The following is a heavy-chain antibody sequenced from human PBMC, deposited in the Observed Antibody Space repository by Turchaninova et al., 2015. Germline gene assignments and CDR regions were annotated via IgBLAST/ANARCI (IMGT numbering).Heavy chain of an antibody. CDR1: GFTFSDHS. CDR3: VRGASAAANSYYYYGMDV. CDR2: SRNKVKSYTT. V-gene: IGHV3-72*01. D-gene: IGHD6-13*01. J-gene: IGHJ6*02. Sequence: EVQLVESGGGLVQPGGSLRRSCAASGFTFSDHSMDWVRKAPGKGLAWVGRSRNKVKSYTTEYAASVKGRFSVSRDDSKNSVYLQMNSLKTEDTAVYYCVRGASAAANSYYYYGMDVWGQGTTVTVSS.